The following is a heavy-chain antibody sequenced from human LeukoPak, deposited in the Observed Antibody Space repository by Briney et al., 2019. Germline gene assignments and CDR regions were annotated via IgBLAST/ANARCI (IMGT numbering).Heavy chain of an antibody. CDR1: GGSISNYY. CDR2: IYFTGST. J-gene: IGHJ4*02. Sequence: SETLPLTCTVSGGSISNYYWNWIRQPPGKGLEWIGYIYFTGSTNYNPSLKSRVTISLDTSKNQFSLKLSSVTAAGTAIYYCARGRWLQFSDWGPGTLVTVSS. CDR3: ARGRWLQFSD. D-gene: IGHD5-24*01. V-gene: IGHV4-59*01.